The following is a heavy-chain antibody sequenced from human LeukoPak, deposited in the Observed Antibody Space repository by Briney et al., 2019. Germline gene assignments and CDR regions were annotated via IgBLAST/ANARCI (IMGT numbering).Heavy chain of an antibody. V-gene: IGHV1-24*01. CDR1: GYTLTELS. D-gene: IGHD2-2*01. J-gene: IGHJ5*02. CDR2: FDPEDGET. CDR3: ATLTGYCSSTSCAP. Sequence: ASVKVSSKVSGYTLTELSMHWVRQAPGKGLEWMGGFDPEDGETIYAQKFQGRVTMTEDTSTDTAYMGPSSLRSEDTAVYYCATLTGYCSSTSCAPWGQGTLVTVSS.